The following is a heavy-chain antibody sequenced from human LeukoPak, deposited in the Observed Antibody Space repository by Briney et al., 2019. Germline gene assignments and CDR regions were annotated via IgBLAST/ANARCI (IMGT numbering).Heavy chain of an antibody. D-gene: IGHD6-19*01. CDR3: AKKGGSSGRYDYLDY. V-gene: IGHV3-30-3*02. Sequence: GGSLRLSCTASGFTFGDYAMSWIRQAPGRGLEWVAVISSDENTKFYADSVKGRFTVYRDNSKKTVWLQMNSLRAEDTAVYYCAKKGGSSGRYDYLDYWGQGTLVTVSS. CDR1: GFTFGDYA. J-gene: IGHJ4*02. CDR2: ISSDENTK.